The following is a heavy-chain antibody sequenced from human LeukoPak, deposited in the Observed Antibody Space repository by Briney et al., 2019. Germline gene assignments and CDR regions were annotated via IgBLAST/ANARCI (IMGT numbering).Heavy chain of an antibody. J-gene: IGHJ4*02. D-gene: IGHD3-3*01. CDR3: ARGDYDFWSGYSY. CDR1: GGSISSGSYY. Sequence: SQTLSLTXTVSGGSISSGSYYWSWIRQPAGKGLGWIGRIYTSGSTNYNPSLKSRVTISVDTSKNQFSLKLSSVTAADTAVYYCARGDYDFWSGYSYWGQGTLVTVSS. V-gene: IGHV4-61*02. CDR2: IYTSGST.